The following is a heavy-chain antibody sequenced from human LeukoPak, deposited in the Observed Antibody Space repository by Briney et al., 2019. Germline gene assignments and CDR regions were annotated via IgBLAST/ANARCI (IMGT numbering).Heavy chain of an antibody. D-gene: IGHD4-23*01. Sequence: ASVKVSCAPSGYTFTSYDINWVTQAPGQGLEWMGWMNANSGNTGYAQTLQGRVTITRNTSISTAYMELSSLRYADTAVYYCARPRWRSRVAKSMGLGYWGQGTLVTVSS. V-gene: IGHV1-8*01. J-gene: IGHJ4*02. CDR2: MNANSGNT. CDR1: GYTFTSYD. CDR3: ARPRWRSRVAKSMGLGY.